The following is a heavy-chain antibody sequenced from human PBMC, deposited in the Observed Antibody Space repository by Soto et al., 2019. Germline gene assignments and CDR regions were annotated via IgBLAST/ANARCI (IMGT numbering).Heavy chain of an antibody. V-gene: IGHV3-48*02. J-gene: IGHJ4*02. CDR1: VFMFDSYA. D-gene: IGHD6-19*01. CDR3: TKSADSSGWGVDF. Sequence: PGRSLRLSCVASVFMFDSYAMNWVGQPPGKGLEWVSYISPGGDRIYYAESLKGRITISRDNARNSLSLQMNILSDEDTAVYYPTKSADSSGWGVDFWRQGTLVTVSS. CDR2: ISPGGDRI.